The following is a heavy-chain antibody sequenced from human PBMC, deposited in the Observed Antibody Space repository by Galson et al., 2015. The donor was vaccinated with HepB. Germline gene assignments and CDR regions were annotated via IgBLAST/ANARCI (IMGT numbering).Heavy chain of an antibody. V-gene: IGHV3-23*01. CDR1: GFTFSSYA. D-gene: IGHD3-9*01. CDR2: ISGSGGST. J-gene: IGHJ3*02. CDR3: AKASSYDILTGYSDAFDI. Sequence: SLRLSCAASGFTFSSYAMSWVRQAPGKGLEWVSAISGSGGSTYYADSVKGRFTISRDNSKNTLYLQMNSLRAEDTAVYYCAKASSYDILTGYSDAFDIWGQGTMVTVSS.